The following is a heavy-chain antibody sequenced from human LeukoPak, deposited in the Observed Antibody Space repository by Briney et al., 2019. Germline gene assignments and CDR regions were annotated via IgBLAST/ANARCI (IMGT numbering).Heavy chain of an antibody. D-gene: IGHD4-11*01. Sequence: GGSLRLSCAAAGFTFSSYAMSWVRQAPGKGLAWVSTISGGSGSTYCADSVKGRFTISRDNSKNTLYLQMNSLRDEDTAVYYCASRATVTTDRFWFDPWGQGTLVTVSS. J-gene: IGHJ5*02. V-gene: IGHV3-23*01. CDR3: ASRATVTTDRFWFDP. CDR2: ISGGSGST. CDR1: GFTFSSYA.